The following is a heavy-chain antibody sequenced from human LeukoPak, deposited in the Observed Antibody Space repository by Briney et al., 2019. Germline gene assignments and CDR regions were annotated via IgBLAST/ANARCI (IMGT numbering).Heavy chain of an antibody. Sequence: GGSLRLSCAASGFTFSSFAMSWVRQAPGKGLEWVSTISGGGITTYYAASAKGRFTISRDNSKNTLYLQMNSLTAEDTAVYYCPRQSYASGWNPFGYWGQGILVTVSS. J-gene: IGHJ4*02. D-gene: IGHD6-19*01. CDR1: GFTFSSFA. CDR2: ISGGGITT. V-gene: IGHV3-23*01. CDR3: PRQSYASGWNPFGY.